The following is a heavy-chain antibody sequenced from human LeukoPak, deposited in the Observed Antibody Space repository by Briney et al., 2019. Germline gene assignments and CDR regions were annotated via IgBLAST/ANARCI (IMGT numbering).Heavy chain of an antibody. J-gene: IGHJ4*02. D-gene: IGHD2-2*03. V-gene: IGHV4-39*01. CDR1: GGSISSGHYY. CDR3: ARHGYCSSTSCYPDY. Sequence: PSETLSLTCTVSGGSISSGHYYWGWIRQPPGKGLEWIGIMHYSGSTDYNPSLRSRVAISVDTSRNQFSLRLRFVTAADTAVYYCARHGYCSSTSCYPDYWGQGTLVTVSS. CDR2: MHYSGST.